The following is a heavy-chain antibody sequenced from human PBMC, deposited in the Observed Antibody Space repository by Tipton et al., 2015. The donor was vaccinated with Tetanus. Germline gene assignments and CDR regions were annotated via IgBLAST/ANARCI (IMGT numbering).Heavy chain of an antibody. CDR1: GGSISTYY. CDR2: IDYGGST. D-gene: IGHD7-27*01. V-gene: IGHV4-59*01. Sequence: TLSLTCTVSGGSISTYYWNWIRQPPGKGLEWIGYIDYGGSTNYNPSLKSRVSISVDTSKNQFSLKVRSVTTADTAVYYCARERLDWGTNDALNIWGQGTMVTVSS. J-gene: IGHJ3*02. CDR3: ARERLDWGTNDALNI.